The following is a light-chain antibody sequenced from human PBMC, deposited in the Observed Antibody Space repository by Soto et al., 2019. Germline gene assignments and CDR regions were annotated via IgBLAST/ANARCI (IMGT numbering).Light chain of an antibody. V-gene: IGKV1-5*01. CDR3: QQYNSYFS. J-gene: IGKJ1*01. CDR1: QNINAW. Sequence: DIHMTQSPSSLSVSVGDRVTITCRTSQNINAWLAWYQQRPGQAPKLLIYDASTVQSGVPSRFSGSGSGTEFTLTISSLQPDDFATYYCQQYNSYFSFGQGTKVDIK. CDR2: DAS.